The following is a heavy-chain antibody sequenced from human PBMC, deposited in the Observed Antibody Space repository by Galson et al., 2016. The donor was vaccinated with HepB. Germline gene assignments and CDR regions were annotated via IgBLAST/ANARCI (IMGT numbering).Heavy chain of an antibody. CDR2: IYYSGRT. J-gene: IGHJ4*02. D-gene: IGHD1-1*01. CDR3: AREGPGTVDY. Sequence: SETLSLTCTVSGDSIRGFSWSWIRQPPGKGLEWIGYIYYSGRTNYNPSLKSRVTISVDTSKNQFYLKLSSVTAADTAVYYCAREGPGTVDYWGQGTLVTVSS. V-gene: IGHV4-59*01. CDR1: GDSIRGFS.